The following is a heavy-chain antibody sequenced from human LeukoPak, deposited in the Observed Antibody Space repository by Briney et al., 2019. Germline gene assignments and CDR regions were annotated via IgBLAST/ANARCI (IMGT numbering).Heavy chain of an antibody. Sequence: PSETLSLTCTVSGGSISSYYWSWIRQPPGKGLEWIGYIYYSGSTNYNPSLKSRVTISVDTSKNQFSLKLSSVTAADTAVYCCASRGRITIFGVAASAFDIWGQGTMVTVSS. CDR2: IYYSGST. D-gene: IGHD3-3*01. J-gene: IGHJ3*02. V-gene: IGHV4-59*01. CDR1: GGSISSYY. CDR3: ASRGRITIFGVAASAFDI.